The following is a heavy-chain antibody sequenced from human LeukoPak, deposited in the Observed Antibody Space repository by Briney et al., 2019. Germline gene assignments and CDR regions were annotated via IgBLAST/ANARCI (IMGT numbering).Heavy chain of an antibody. V-gene: IGHV3-21*01. CDR2: ISSSSSYI. J-gene: IGHJ3*02. CDR1: GFTFSSYS. Sequence: GGSLRLSCAASGFTFSSYSMNWVRQAPGKGLEWVSSISSSSSYIYYADSVKGRFTISRDNAKNSLYLQMNSLRAEDTAVYYCARDRVQLWYRAFDIWGQGTMVTVSS. CDR3: ARDRVQLWYRAFDI. D-gene: IGHD5-18*01.